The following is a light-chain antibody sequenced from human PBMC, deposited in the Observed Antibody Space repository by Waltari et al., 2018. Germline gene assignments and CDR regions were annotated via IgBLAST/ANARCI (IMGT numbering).Light chain of an antibody. CDR3: SSRNGRANQVV. J-gene: IGLJ3*02. CDR2: GKD. CDR1: SLRTPY. Sequence: SSELTHDPAVSVALGQTVRFTCQGDSLRTPYASWYQLRPGQAPVLVIHGKDKRPSGIADRISGYSSGTTAALTITGAQAEDEADDYCSSRNGRANQVVFAGGTKVTVL. V-gene: IGLV3-19*01.